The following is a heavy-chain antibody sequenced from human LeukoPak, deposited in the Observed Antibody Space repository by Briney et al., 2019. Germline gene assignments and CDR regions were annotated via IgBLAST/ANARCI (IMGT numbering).Heavy chain of an antibody. J-gene: IGHJ4*02. CDR2: IYYSGST. V-gene: IGHV4-59*01. D-gene: IGHD5-24*01. CDR3: ARGRDGYNYFDY. Sequence: PSETLSLTCTVSGGSISSYDWSWIRQPPWKGLEWIGDIYYSGSTNYNPSLKSRVTISVHTSKNQFSLKLSSVTATDTAVYYCARGRDGYNYFDYWGKGTLVTVSS. CDR1: GGSISSYD.